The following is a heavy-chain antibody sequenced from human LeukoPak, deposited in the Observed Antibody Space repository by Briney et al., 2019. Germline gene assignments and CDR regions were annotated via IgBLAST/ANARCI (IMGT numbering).Heavy chain of an antibody. D-gene: IGHD1-26*01. V-gene: IGHV4-59*08. Sequence: NSSETLSLTCTVSGGTFSSYFWSWIRQPPGKGLEWIGYIYYSGSTSYNPSLKSRVTISVDTSKNQFSLKLSSVTAADTAVYYCARLPGATSNVDYWGREPWSPSPQ. CDR3: ARLPGATSNVDY. J-gene: IGHJ4*02. CDR1: GGTFSSYF. CDR2: IYYSGST.